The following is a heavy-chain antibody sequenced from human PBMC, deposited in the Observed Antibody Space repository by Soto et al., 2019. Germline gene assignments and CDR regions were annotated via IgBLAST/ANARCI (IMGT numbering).Heavy chain of an antibody. V-gene: IGHV3-74*01. J-gene: IGHJ4*02. CDR2: IKSDGSGT. Sequence: EVQLVESGGGLVQPGESLTLSCAASGFTFSSYWMHWVRQAPGKGLVWVSRIKSDGSGTYYADSVKGRLTISRDNASNTLYLQMNSLRVEDTAVYFCARGDGDHYDEIGYLGRHWGQGTLVTVSS. CDR1: GFTFSSYW. D-gene: IGHD3-22*01. CDR3: ARGDGDHYDEIGYLGRH.